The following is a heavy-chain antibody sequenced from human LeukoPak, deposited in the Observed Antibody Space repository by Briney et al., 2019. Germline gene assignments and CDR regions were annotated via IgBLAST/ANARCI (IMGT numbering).Heavy chain of an antibody. V-gene: IGHV4-59*01. CDR3: ARDRQLWYFDY. CDR2: IYDSGST. Sequence: SETLSLTCTVSGGSISSYYWSWIRQPPGKGLEWIGNIYDSGSTNYNPSLKRRVTISIDTSKNQFSLKLSSVTAADTAVYYCARDRQLWYFDYWGQGTLVTVSS. CDR1: GGSISSYY. D-gene: IGHD5-18*01. J-gene: IGHJ4*02.